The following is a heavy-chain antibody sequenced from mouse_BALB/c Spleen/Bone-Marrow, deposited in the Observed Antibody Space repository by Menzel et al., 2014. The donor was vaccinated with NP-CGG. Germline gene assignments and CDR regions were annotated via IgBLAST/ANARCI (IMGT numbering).Heavy chain of an antibody. J-gene: IGHJ3*01. D-gene: IGHD1-2*01. V-gene: IGHV1S81*02. CDR2: INPSNGGT. Sequence: VQLQQSGAELVKPGASVKLSCKASGYTFTSYYMYWVKQRPGQGLEWIGEINPSNGGTNFNEKFKSKATLTVDKSSSTAYMQLSSLTFEDSAIYYCTRPYYGYVGYAYWDQGTQVTVSA. CDR3: TRPYYGYVGYAY. CDR1: GYTFTSYY.